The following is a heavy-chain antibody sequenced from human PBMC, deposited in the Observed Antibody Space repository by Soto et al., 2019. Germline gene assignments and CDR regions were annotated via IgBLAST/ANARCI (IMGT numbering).Heavy chain of an antibody. CDR2: ISSNGGST. J-gene: IGHJ4*02. D-gene: IGHD3-10*01. CDR3: VKGPWRMVRGVIFDY. CDR1: GFTFSSYA. Sequence: PGGSLRLSCSASGFTFSSYAMHWVRQAPGKGLEYVSAISSNGGSTYYADSVKGRFTISRDNSKNTLYLQMSSLRAEDAAVYCCVKGPWRMVRGVIFDYWGQGTLVTVSS. V-gene: IGHV3-64D*06.